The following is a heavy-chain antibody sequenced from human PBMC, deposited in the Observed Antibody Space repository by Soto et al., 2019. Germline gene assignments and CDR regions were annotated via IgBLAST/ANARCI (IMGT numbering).Heavy chain of an antibody. CDR2: IDPSDSYT. Sequence: PGESLKLSSHCSGGRFTSYWISLVRQMPGKGLEWMGRIDPSDSYTNYSPSFQGHVTISADKSISTAYLQWSSLKASDTAMYYCARRNARVRGGEYYYYYGMDVWGQGTTVTVSS. J-gene: IGHJ6*02. V-gene: IGHV5-10-1*01. CDR1: GGRFTSYW. CDR3: ARRNARVRGGEYYYYYGMDV. D-gene: IGHD3-10*01.